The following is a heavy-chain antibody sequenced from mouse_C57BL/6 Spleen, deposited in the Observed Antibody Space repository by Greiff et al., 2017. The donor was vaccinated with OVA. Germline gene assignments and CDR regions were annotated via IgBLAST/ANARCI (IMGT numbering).Heavy chain of an antibody. CDR2: IWRGGST. CDR1: GFSLTSYG. CDR3: AKKYYGSSYGDYAMDY. J-gene: IGHJ4*01. V-gene: IGHV2-5*01. Sequence: VQLQESGPGLVQPSQSLSITCTVSGFSLTSYGVHWVRQSPGKGLEWLGVIWRGGSTDYNAAFMSRLSITKDNSKSQVFFKMNSLQADDTAIYYCAKKYYGSSYGDYAMDYWGQGTSVTVSS. D-gene: IGHD1-1*01.